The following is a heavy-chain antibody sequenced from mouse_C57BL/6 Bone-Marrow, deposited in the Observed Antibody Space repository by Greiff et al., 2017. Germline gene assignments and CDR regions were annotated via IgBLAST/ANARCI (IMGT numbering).Heavy chain of an antibody. CDR1: GYTFTSYW. D-gene: IGHD1-1*01. V-gene: IGHV1-64*01. CDR2: IHPNSGST. CDR3: ARWGAFITTVPFAY. J-gene: IGHJ3*01. Sequence: QVQLQQPGAELVKPGASVKLSCKASGYTFTSYWMHWVKQRPGQGLEWIGMIHPNSGSTNYNEKFKSKATLTVDKSSSTGYMQLSSLTSEDSAVYYCARWGAFITTVPFAYWGQGTLVTVSA.